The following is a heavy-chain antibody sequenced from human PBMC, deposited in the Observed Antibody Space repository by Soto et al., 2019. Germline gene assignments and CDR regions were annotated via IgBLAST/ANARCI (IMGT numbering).Heavy chain of an antibody. V-gene: IGHV1-2*04. Sequence: ASVKVSCKASGYNFTGYYMHWVRQAPGQGLEWMGWINPNSGGTNYAQKFQGWVTMTRDTSISTVYMELSRLTSDDTAVYYCARDRNVGGYSYYYYGMDVWGQGTTVTVSS. CDR1: GYNFTGYY. CDR2: INPNSGGT. CDR3: ARDRNVGGYSYYYYGMDV. D-gene: IGHD2-21*02. J-gene: IGHJ6*02.